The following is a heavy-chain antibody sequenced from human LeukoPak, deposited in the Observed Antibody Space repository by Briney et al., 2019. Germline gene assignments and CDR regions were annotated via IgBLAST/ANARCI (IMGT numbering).Heavy chain of an antibody. CDR3: ARNENSGWGYFDY. Sequence: PGGSLRLSCAASGFTFTSYAMNWVRQAPGKGLEWVSSISRGGDSTYYADSVKGRFTISRDNSKNTVFLQMNSLRAEDTAVYYCARNENSGWGYFDYWGQGTLVTVSS. V-gene: IGHV3-23*01. J-gene: IGHJ4*02. CDR1: GFTFTSYA. D-gene: IGHD5-12*01. CDR2: ISRGGDST.